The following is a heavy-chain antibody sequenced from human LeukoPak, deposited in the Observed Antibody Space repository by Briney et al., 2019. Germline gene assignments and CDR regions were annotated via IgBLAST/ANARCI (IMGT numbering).Heavy chain of an antibody. D-gene: IGHD5-18*01. CDR2: INTDGSST. J-gene: IGHJ4*02. V-gene: IGHV3-74*01. Sequence: AGGSLRLSCAASGFTFSSYWMHWVRQAPGKGLVWVSRINTDGSSTSYADSVKGRFTISRDNAKNTLYLQMNSLRAEDTAVYYCAKAPNSVQLWSVGYWGQGTLVTVSS. CDR1: GFTFSSYW. CDR3: AKAPNSVQLWSVGY.